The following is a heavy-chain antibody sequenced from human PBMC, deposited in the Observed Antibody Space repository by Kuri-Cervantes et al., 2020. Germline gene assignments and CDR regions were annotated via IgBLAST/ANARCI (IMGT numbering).Heavy chain of an antibody. D-gene: IGHD4-17*01. CDR3: AKEGWTTVTTGAFDI. CDR2: ISGSGGST. CDR1: GFTFDDYG. Sequence: GGSLRLSCAVSGFTFDDYGMSWVRQPPGKGLEWVSAISGSGGSTYYADSVKGRFTISRDNSKNTLYLQMNSLRAEDTAVYYCAKEGWTTVTTGAFDIWGQGTMVTVSS. J-gene: IGHJ3*02. V-gene: IGHV3-23*01.